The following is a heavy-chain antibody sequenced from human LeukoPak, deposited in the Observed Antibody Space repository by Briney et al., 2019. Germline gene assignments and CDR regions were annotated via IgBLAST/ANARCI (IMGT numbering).Heavy chain of an antibody. CDR2: IYYSGST. Sequence: SETLSGTCTVSGDSIRRDNYYWGWIRRPPGKGLEWIGSIYYSGSTYYNPSLKSRVSISVDPSRSQFSLKLTSVTAADTAVYYCATHPLLDYWGQGSLVTVSS. CDR1: GDSIRRDNYY. V-gene: IGHV4-39*01. D-gene: IGHD3-16*02. J-gene: IGHJ4*02. CDR3: ATHPLLDY.